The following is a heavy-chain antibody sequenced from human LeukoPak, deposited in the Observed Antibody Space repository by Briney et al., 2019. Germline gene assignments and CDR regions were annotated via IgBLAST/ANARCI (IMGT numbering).Heavy chain of an antibody. CDR2: IHYSGST. V-gene: IGHV4-59*11. CDR1: VDFTSFHY. J-gene: IGHJ6*03. CDR3: ARERSHFWYMDV. Sequence: SETLSLTCTVSVDFTSFHYWSWIRESPGGGRECLVVIHYSGSTDYNPSLRSRVSISIDPFKNQFTLNLRSVTAADSAIYYCARERSHFWYMDVWGKGTTVTAS. D-gene: IGHD3-10*01.